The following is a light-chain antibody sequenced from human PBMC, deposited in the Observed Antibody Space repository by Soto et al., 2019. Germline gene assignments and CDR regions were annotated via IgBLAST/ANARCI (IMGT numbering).Light chain of an antibody. J-gene: IGKJ2*01. CDR2: DAS. Sequence: DIQMTQSPSTLSASVGERVTITCRASQSIRGWLAWYQQKPGKAPKLLIYDASSLEGGVPSRFSGRGSGTEVTLTISSLQPDDFATYYCQQDNNYLYTFGQGTKLEIK. V-gene: IGKV1-5*01. CDR1: QSIRGW. CDR3: QQDNNYLYT.